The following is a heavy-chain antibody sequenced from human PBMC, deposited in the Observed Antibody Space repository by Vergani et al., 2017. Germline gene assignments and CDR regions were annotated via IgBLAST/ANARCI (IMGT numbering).Heavy chain of an antibody. CDR3: TKAGQYDSDNFHDS. CDR1: GFTFSSYG. Sequence: QVQLVESGGGVVQTGRSLRLSCAASGFTFSSYGMHWVRQAPGKGLEWVAVISYDGTKRFYGDSVKGRFPISRDNSQTTVFLQMNSLRADDSSVYYCTKAGQYDSDNFHDSWVQGALVTVAS. D-gene: IGHD3-22*01. V-gene: IGHV3-30*18. CDR2: ISYDGTKR. J-gene: IGHJ1*01.